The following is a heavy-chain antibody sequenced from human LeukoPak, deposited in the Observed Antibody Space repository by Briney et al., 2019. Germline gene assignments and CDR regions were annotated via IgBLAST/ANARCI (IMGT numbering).Heavy chain of an antibody. CDR1: GYTFTGYY. CDR2: INPNSGGT. Sequence: ASVKVSCKASGYTFTGYYMHWVRQAPGQGLEWMGWINPNSGGTNYAQEFQGRVTMTRDTSISTAYMELSRLRSDDTAVYYCARDSDIVVVPEGPRYYYMDVWGKGTTVTVSS. J-gene: IGHJ6*03. CDR3: ARDSDIVVVPEGPRYYYMDV. D-gene: IGHD2-2*01. V-gene: IGHV1-2*02.